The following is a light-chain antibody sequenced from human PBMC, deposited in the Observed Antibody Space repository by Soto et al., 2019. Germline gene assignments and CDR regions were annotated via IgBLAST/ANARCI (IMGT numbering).Light chain of an antibody. J-gene: IGLJ2*01. CDR1: TGAVTSGYY. CDR3: LLYYGGARV. V-gene: IGLV7-43*01. CDR2: NTS. Sequence: QAVVTQEPSLTVSPGGTVTLTCASSTGAVTSGYYPNWFQQKPGQAPRALIYNTSNKYFWTPARFSGSLLGDKAALTLSGVQPEDEAEYYCLLYYGGARVFGGGTQLTVL.